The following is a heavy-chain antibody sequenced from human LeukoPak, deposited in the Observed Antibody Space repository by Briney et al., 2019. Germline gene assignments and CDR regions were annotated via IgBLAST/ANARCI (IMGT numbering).Heavy chain of an antibody. CDR2: ISSNGANT. CDR1: GFTFSNHA. J-gene: IGHJ4*02. D-gene: IGHD3-22*01. V-gene: IGHV3-64*01. Sequence: GGSLRLSCAASGFTFSNHAMHWVRQAPGKALEYVAVISSNGANTFHAKSLNDRFTIPRDNSKNTLYLQMGSLRAEDMAVYYCARGEEFYDSSGYRRLDSWGQGTLVVVSS. CDR3: ARGEEFYDSSGYRRLDS.